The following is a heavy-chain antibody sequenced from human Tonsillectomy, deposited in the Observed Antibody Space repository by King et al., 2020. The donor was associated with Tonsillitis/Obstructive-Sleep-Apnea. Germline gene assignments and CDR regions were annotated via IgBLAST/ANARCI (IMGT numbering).Heavy chain of an antibody. CDR3: ARLVTVVTDNSNFYMDV. CDR2: INHGGSA. CDR1: GGSLSGYY. Sequence: VKLQQWGAGLLKPSETLSLTCAVSGGSLSGYYWTRTRQSPGKGMEWIGEINHGGSANYNPSLKSRVTISVDASKNQLSLRLSSVTAAVTAVYFCARLVTVVTDNSNFYMDVWGKGTTVTVSS. V-gene: IGHV4-34*01. D-gene: IGHD4/OR15-4a*01. J-gene: IGHJ6*03.